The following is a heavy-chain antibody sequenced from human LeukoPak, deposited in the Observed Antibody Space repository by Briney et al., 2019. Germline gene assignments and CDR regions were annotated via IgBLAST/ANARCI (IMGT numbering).Heavy chain of an antibody. V-gene: IGHV1-8*03. Sequence: ASVKVSCKASGYTFTSYDINWVRQATGQGLEWMGWMNPNSGNTGYAQKFQGRVTITRNTSISTAYMELSSLRSEDTAVYYCARLIESEVATTFGYWGQGTLVTVSS. CDR1: GYTFTSYD. CDR2: MNPNSGNT. D-gene: IGHD5-24*01. CDR3: ARLIESEVATTFGY. J-gene: IGHJ4*02.